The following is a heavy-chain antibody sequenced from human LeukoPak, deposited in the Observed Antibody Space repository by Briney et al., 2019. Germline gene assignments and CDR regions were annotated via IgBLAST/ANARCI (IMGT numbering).Heavy chain of an antibody. V-gene: IGHV1-69*05. Sequence: ASVKVSCKASGGTFSSYAISWVRQAPGQGPEWMGGIIPIFGTANYAQKFQGRVTITTDESTSTAYMELSSLRSEDTAVYYCARSEEVPAVGQDYYYYMDVWGKGTTVTVSS. J-gene: IGHJ6*03. D-gene: IGHD2-2*01. CDR1: GGTFSSYA. CDR3: ARSEEVPAVGQDYYYYMDV. CDR2: IIPIFGTA.